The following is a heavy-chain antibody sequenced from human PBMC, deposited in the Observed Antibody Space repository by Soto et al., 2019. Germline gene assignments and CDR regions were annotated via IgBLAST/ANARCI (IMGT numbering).Heavy chain of an antibody. CDR3: AKGRGWELPNYGMEV. CDR1: GITFSTYV. D-gene: IGHD1-26*01. Sequence: EVQLLESGGGLVQPGGSLTLYCAASGITFSTYVMTWVRQAPGKGLEWVSGIIHSGGTTYYADSVKGRFTITRDNSKNTLDLQMSSMRAEDTAVYCCAKGRGWELPNYGMEVWGQGTTVTVSS. V-gene: IGHV3-23*01. J-gene: IGHJ6*02. CDR2: IIHSGGTT.